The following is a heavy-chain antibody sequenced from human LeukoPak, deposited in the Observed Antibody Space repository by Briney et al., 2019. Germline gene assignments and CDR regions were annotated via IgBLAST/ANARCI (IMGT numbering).Heavy chain of an antibody. CDR2: ISSGSSSI. J-gene: IGHJ4*02. CDR1: GFTFSGYT. V-gene: IGHV3-21*01. CDR3: ARSGYNWNDVIFFDY. D-gene: IGHD1-1*01. Sequence: GGSLRLSCAASGFTFSGYTMNWVRQAPGKGLEWVSSISSGSSSIYYADSVRGRFTISRDNAKNSLYLQMNSLRAEDTAVYYCARSGYNWNDVIFFDYWGQGILVTVSS.